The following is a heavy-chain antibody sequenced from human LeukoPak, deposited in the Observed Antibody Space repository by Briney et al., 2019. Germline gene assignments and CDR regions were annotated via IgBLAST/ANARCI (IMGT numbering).Heavy chain of an antibody. D-gene: IGHD3-10*01. CDR3: AKTMVRTAILLSLPSYYYGLDV. Sequence: GRSLRLSCAASGFSFSAYDMHSVRQAPGKGLERVAVVSYDGGNRYHADSVKGRFTISRDNSKNTLYLQVNNLTTEDTAVYFCAKTMVRTAILLSLPSYYYGLDVWGTGTTVTVSS. CDR1: GFSFSAYD. V-gene: IGHV3-30*18. J-gene: IGHJ6*04. CDR2: VSYDGGNR.